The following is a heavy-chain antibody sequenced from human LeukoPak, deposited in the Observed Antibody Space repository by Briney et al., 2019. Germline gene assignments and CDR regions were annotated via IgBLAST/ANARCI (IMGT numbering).Heavy chain of an antibody. J-gene: IGHJ3*02. V-gene: IGHV1-2*02. CDR1: GYTFTGYY. D-gene: IGHD2-2*02. CDR3: ARYSGYCSSTSCYTVAAFDI. CDR2: INPNSGGT. Sequence: ASVKVSCKASGYTFTGYYMHWVRQAPGQGLEWMGWINPNSGGTNYAQKFQGRVTMTRDTSISTAYMELSRLRSDDTAVYYCARYSGYCSSTSCYTVAAFDIWGQGTMVTASS.